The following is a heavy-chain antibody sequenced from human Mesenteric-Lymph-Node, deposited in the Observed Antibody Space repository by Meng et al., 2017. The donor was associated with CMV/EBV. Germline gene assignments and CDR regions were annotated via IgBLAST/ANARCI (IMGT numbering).Heavy chain of an antibody. V-gene: IGHV4-34*01. Sequence: YGGSFRDYDRSSSRQAPGKGLEWRGEMNHSGSTNYNQSIKSRVSISVDTSKNQFSLKLRSVTAADTAVYYCATGKPYEYVWGSSFDYWGQGTLVTVSS. CDR2: MNHSGST. CDR1: GGSFRDYD. J-gene: IGHJ4*02. D-gene: IGHD3-16*01. CDR3: ATGKPYEYVWGSSFDY.